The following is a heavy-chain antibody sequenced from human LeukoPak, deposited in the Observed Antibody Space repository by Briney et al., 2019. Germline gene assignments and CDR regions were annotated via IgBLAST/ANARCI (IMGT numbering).Heavy chain of an antibody. CDR3: AKGSHYTNWPNWVDP. CDR2: INSDGSST. Sequence: PGGSLRLSCAASGFTFSSYWMHWVRQAPGKGLVWVSRINSDGSSTTYADSVKGRFTISRDNAKNTLYLQMNSLRAEDTAVYYCAKGSHYTNWPNWVDPWGQGTLVRVSS. J-gene: IGHJ5*02. D-gene: IGHD3-10*01. V-gene: IGHV3-74*01. CDR1: GFTFSSYW.